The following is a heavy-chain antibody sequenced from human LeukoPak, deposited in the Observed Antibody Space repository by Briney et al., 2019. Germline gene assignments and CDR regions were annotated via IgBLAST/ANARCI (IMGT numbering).Heavy chain of an antibody. CDR3: ARDPKPTTVSYDFWSGYYHWFDP. CDR1: GGTFSSYA. CDR2: IIPIFGTA. D-gene: IGHD3-3*01. J-gene: IGHJ5*02. V-gene: IGHV1-69*01. Sequence: ASVKVSCKASGGTFSSYAISWVRQAPGQGLEWTGGIIPIFGTANYAQKFQGRVTITADESTSTAYMELSSLRSEDTAVYYCARDPKPTTVSYDFWSGYYHWFDPWGQGTLVTVSS.